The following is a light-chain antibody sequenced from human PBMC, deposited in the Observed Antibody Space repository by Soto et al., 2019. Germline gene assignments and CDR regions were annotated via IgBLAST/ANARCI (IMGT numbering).Light chain of an antibody. Sequence: EIVLTQSPGTLSLSPGEGATLSCRASQSISSNFLAWYQQKPGQAPRLLMYGASTRATGIPARFSGSGSGTEFTLTISSLQFEDFAVYYCQQYNNWPPYTFGQGTKVDIK. V-gene: IGKV3-15*01. J-gene: IGKJ2*01. CDR3: QQYNNWPPYT. CDR2: GAS. CDR1: QSISSNF.